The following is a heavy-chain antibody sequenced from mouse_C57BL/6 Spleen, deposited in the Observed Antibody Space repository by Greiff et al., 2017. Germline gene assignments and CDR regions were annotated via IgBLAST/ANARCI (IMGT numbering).Heavy chain of an antibody. CDR2: INPNNGGT. J-gene: IGHJ4*01. CDR3: AREAYDYDAMDY. Sequence: EVQRVESGPELVKPGASVKMSCKASGYTFTDYNMHWVKQSHGKSLEWIGYINPNNGGTSYNQKFKGKATLTVNKSSSTAYMELRSLTSEDSAVYYCAREAYDYDAMDYWGQGTSVTVSS. D-gene: IGHD6-5*01. V-gene: IGHV1-22*01. CDR1: GYTFTDYN.